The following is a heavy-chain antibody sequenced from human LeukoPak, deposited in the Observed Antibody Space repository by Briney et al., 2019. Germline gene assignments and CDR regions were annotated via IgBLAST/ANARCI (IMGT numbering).Heavy chain of an antibody. CDR2: IYHSGSN. Sequence: SETLSLTCSVSGYSISSGYYWGWIRQPPGKGLEWIGSIYHSGSNYNNPSLKSRVTISVDTSKNQFSLKLSSVTAADTAVYYCAGNIAVAFYGMDVWGQGTTVTVSS. CDR3: AGNIAVAFYGMDV. D-gene: IGHD6-19*01. V-gene: IGHV4-38-2*01. J-gene: IGHJ6*02. CDR1: GYSISSGYY.